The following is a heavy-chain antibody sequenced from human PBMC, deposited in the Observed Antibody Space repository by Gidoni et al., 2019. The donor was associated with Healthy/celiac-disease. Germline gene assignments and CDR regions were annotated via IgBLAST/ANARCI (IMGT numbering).Heavy chain of an antibody. J-gene: IGHJ6*02. CDR2: IRGSGGST. V-gene: IGHV3-23*01. D-gene: IGHD2-15*01. Sequence: EVQLLESGGGLVQPGGSLRLSCAASGFTFSSYAMSWVRQAPGKGLEWVSDIRGSGGSTYYADSVTGRFTISRDNAKNTLYLQMNSLRAEDTAVYYCAKDSCSGGSCYSYYYYGMDVWGQGTTVTVSS. CDR3: AKDSCSGGSCYSYYYYGMDV. CDR1: GFTFSSYA.